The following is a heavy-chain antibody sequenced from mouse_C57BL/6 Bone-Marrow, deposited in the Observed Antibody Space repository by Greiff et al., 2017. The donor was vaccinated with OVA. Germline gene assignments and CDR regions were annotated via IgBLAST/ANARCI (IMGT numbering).Heavy chain of an antibody. Sequence: VQLVESGPGLVAPSQSLSITCTVSGFSLTSYAISWVRQPPGKGLEWLGVIWTGGGTNYNSALKTRLSISKDNSKSQVFLKMNSLQTDDTARYYCARKSYYYGSRGGFDYAMDYWGQGTSVTVSS. CDR2: IWTGGGT. D-gene: IGHD1-1*01. V-gene: IGHV2-9-1*01. CDR1: GFSLTSYA. J-gene: IGHJ4*01. CDR3: ARKSYYYGSRGGFDYAMDY.